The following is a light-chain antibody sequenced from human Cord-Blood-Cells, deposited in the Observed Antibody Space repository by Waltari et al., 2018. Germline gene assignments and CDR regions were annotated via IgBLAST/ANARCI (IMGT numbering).Light chain of an antibody. CDR1: QGISNY. V-gene: IGKV1-27*01. Sequence: DIQMTQSPSSLSASVGDSVTITCRASQGISNYLAWYQQKPGKVPKLLIYAASTLQSGVPSRFSGSGSGTDFTLTIISLHPEDVATYYCQKYNSAPQTFGPGTKVDIK. CDR2: AAS. CDR3: QKYNSAPQT. J-gene: IGKJ3*01.